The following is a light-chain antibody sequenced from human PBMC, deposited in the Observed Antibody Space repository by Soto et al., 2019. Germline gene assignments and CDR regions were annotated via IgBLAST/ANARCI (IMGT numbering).Light chain of an antibody. CDR3: CSYACSSTVYV. V-gene: IGLV2-23*02. J-gene: IGLJ1*01. CDR2: EVS. CDR1: SSDVGSYNL. Sequence: QSALTQPASVSGSPGQSITISCTGTSSDVGSYNLVSWYQQHPGKAPKVMIYEVSKRPSGVSNRFSGSKSGNTASLTISGLQAEDEADYYCCSYACSSTVYVFGTGTKLTVL.